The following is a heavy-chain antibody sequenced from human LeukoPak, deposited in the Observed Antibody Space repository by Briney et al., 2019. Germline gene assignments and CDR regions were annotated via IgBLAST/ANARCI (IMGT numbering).Heavy chain of an antibody. J-gene: IGHJ5*02. D-gene: IGHD1-26*01. Sequence: ASVKVSCKASGYTFTGYYMHWVRQAPGQGLEWMGWINSNSGGTNYAQKFQGRVTMTRDTSISTAYMELSRLRSDDTAVYYCARVGATGINNWFDPWGQGTLVTVSS. CDR1: GYTFTGYY. CDR2: INSNSGGT. CDR3: ARVGATGINNWFDP. V-gene: IGHV1-2*02.